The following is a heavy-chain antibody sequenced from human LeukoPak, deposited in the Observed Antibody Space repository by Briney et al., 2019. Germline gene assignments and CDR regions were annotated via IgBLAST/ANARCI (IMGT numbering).Heavy chain of an antibody. D-gene: IGHD6-13*01. CDR3: ARLISAAGDY. V-gene: IGHV4-59*01. CDR2: IYYSGIT. CDR1: GGSISGYY. Sequence: SETLSLTCTVSGGSISGYYWSWIRQPPGKGLEWIGYIYYSGITNYNPSLKSRVTISVDTSKNQFSLKLSSVTAADTAVYYCARLISAAGDYWGQGTLVTVSS. J-gene: IGHJ4*02.